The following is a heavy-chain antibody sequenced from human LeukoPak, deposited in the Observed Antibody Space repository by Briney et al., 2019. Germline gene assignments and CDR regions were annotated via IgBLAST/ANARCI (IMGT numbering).Heavy chain of an antibody. CDR3: ATGGGFYYGH. V-gene: IGHV3-30*02. Sequence: GGSLRLSCAASGFSFSTYGMHWVRQAPGKGLEWVAAAQGDGRLQYYADSVKGRFTISKDISKSTLYAQMNSLRAEDTAVYYCATGGGFYYGHWGQGTLVTVSS. J-gene: IGHJ4*02. CDR1: GFSFSTYG. CDR2: AQGDGRLQ. D-gene: IGHD3-22*01.